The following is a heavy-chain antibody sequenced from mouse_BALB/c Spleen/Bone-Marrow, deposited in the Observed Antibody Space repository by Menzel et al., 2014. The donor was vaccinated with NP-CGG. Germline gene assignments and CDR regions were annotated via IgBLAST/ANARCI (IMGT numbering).Heavy chain of an antibody. D-gene: IGHD1-2*01. CDR2: ISNGGGST. CDR3: ARRTAYAMDY. J-gene: IGHJ4*01. CDR1: GFTFSDYY. V-gene: IGHV5-12*02. Sequence: EVHLVESGGGLVQPGGPLKLSCATSGFTFSDYYMYWVRQTPEKRLEWVAYISNGGGSTYYPDTVKGRFTISRDNAKNTLYLQMSRLKSEDTAMYYCARRTAYAMDYWGQGTSVTVSS.